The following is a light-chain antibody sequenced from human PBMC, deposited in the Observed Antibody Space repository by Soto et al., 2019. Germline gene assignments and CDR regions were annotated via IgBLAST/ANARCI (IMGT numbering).Light chain of an antibody. CDR3: QSYDSSLSGYV. J-gene: IGLJ1*01. Sequence: QSVLTQPPSVSGAPGQRVTIYCTGSSSNIGAGYDVHWYQQLPGTAPKLLIYGNSNRPSGVPDRFSGSKSGTLASLAITGLQAEDEADYYCQSYDSSLSGYVFGTGTKLTVL. CDR1: SSNIGAGYD. CDR2: GNS. V-gene: IGLV1-40*01.